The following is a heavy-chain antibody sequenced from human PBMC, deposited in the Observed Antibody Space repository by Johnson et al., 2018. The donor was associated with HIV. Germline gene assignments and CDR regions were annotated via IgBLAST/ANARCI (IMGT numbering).Heavy chain of an antibody. D-gene: IGHD2-15*01. CDR3: ASFVVVVAATGAFDI. CDR1: GFTVSSYA. CDR2: ISYDGSNK. J-gene: IGHJ3*02. Sequence: QVQLVESRGVLVQPGGSLRLSCAASGFTVSSYAMHWVRQAPGQGLEWVAVISYDGSNKFYADSVKGRFTISRDNSKNTLYLQMNSLRAEDTAVYYLASFVVVVAATGAFDIWGQGTMVTVSS. V-gene: IGHV3-30-3*01.